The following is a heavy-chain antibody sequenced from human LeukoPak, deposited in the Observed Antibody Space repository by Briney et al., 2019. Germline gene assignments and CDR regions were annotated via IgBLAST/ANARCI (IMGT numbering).Heavy chain of an antibody. CDR2: INKDGTEK. CDR1: GFTFSDYW. D-gene: IGHD5-24*01. V-gene: IGHV3-7*01. Sequence: HPGGSLRLSCAGSGFTFSDYWVDWVRQAPGKGLEWVANINKDGTEKNYLESVKGRFTISRDNAKNSLYLQMNNLRAEDTAVYYCARNRGWQQFDYWGQGTLVTVSS. J-gene: IGHJ4*02. CDR3: ARNRGWQQFDY.